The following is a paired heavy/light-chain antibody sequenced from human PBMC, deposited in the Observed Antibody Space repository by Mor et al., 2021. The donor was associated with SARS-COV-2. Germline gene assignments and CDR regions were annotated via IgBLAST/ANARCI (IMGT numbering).Light chain of an antibody. CDR3: QQVKSPPFT. V-gene: IGKV1-9*01. J-gene: IGKJ3*01. CDR1: QDIEHF. Sequence: DVQLTQSPSPLSASIGDTVTITCRASQDIEHFLAWYQLIPGKAPKLLIYGASSLQSGVPSKFSGSGSGTDFTLAINNLQPEDFATYFCQQVKSPPFTFGPGTKVDIK. CDR2: GAS.
Heavy chain of an antibody. CDR2: IRQLNGQT. D-gene: IGHD4-4*01. CDR3: ARRADDYNSYLMDV. V-gene: IGHV3-21*01. J-gene: IGHJ6*02. Sequence: LVESGGGLVKPGGSITLTCGASGFVFRSYDFNWVRQRPGQGLEWISFIRQLNGQTFYATSVRGRFSISIDRGYQAVYLHITDLRVEDTAVYFCARRADDYNSYLMDVWGQGTALTVSS. CDR1: GFVFRSYD.